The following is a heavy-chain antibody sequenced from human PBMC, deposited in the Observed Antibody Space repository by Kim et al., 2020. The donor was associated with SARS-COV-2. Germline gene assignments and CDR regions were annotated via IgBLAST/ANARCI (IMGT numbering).Heavy chain of an antibody. D-gene: IGHD2-2*01. CDR1: GFTFSSYD. CDR3: ARARVPTGAFDI. Sequence: GGSLRLSCAASGFTFSSYDMHWVRQATGKGLEWVSAIGTAGDTYYPGSVKGRFTISRENAKNSLYLQMNSLRAGDTAVYYCARARVPTGAFDIWGQGTMVTVSS. CDR2: IGTAGDT. J-gene: IGHJ3*02. V-gene: IGHV3-13*04.